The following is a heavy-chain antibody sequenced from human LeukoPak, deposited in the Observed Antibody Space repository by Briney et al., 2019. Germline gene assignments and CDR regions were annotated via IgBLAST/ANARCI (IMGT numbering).Heavy chain of an antibody. Sequence: SVKVSCKASGGTFGSYAISWVRQAPGQGLEWMGRIIPILGIANYAQKFQGRVTITADKSTSTAYMELSSLRSEDTAVYYCARDPDSGYDVDAFDIWGQGTMVTVSS. CDR3: ARDPDSGYDVDAFDI. CDR1: GGTFGSYA. D-gene: IGHD5-12*01. CDR2: IIPILGIA. J-gene: IGHJ3*02. V-gene: IGHV1-69*04.